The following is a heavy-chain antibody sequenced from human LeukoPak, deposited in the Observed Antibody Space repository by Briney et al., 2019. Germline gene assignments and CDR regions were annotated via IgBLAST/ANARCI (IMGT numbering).Heavy chain of an antibody. Sequence: GGSLRLSCTASGFTFRNYWMSWVRQAPGKGLEWVSVISGSGDGTYYADSVKGRFTISRDNSKNTLYLQMISLRAEDTALYYCAKGIIPSAYSYIDFWGQGTLVTVSS. D-gene: IGHD2-15*01. CDR3: AKGIIPSAYSYIDF. V-gene: IGHV3-23*01. CDR1: GFTFRNYW. CDR2: ISGSGDGT. J-gene: IGHJ4*02.